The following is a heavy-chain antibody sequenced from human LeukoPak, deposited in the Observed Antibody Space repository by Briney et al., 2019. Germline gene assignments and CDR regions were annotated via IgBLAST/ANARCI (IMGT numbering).Heavy chain of an antibody. V-gene: IGHV3-21*01. J-gene: IGHJ4*02. CDR2: ISSSSSYI. D-gene: IGHD3-10*01. CDR1: GFTFSSYS. Sequence: PGGSLRLSCAASGFTFSSYSMNWVRQAPGKGLEWVSSISSSSSYIYYADSVKGRFTISRDNAKNSLYLQMNSLRAEDTAVYYCARAGQLWFGELYAFDYWGQGTLVTVSS. CDR3: ARAGQLWFGELYAFDY.